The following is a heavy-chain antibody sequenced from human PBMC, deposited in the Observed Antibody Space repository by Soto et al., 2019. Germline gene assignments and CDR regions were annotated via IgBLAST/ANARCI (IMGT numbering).Heavy chain of an antibody. V-gene: IGHV4-34*01. J-gene: IGHJ4*02. CDR3: AGGGMTTVTNFYYFDY. Sequence: QVQLPQWGAGLLKPSETLSLTCAVYGGSFSGYYWSWIRQPPGKGLEWIGDINHSGSTNYNPSLKCRVTISVDTSKNQFSLKLSSVTAADTAVYYCAGGGMTTVTNFYYFDYWVQGTLVTVSS. CDR1: GGSFSGYY. D-gene: IGHD4-17*01. CDR2: INHSGST.